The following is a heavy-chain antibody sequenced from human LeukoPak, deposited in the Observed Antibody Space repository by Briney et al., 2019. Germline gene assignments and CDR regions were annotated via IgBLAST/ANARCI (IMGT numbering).Heavy chain of an antibody. V-gene: IGHV4-38-2*02. J-gene: IGHJ5*02. Sequence: PSETLSLTCTVSGYSISSGYYWGWIRQPPGKGLEWIGSIYHSGSTYYNPSLKSRVTISVDTSKNQFSLKLSSVTAADTAVYYCARDLDPWAREPWSPSPQ. CDR3: ARDLDP. CDR2: IYHSGST. CDR1: GYSISSGYY.